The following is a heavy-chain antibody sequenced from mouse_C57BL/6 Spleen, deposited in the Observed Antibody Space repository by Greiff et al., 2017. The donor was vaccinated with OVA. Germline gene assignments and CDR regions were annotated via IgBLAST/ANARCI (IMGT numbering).Heavy chain of an antibody. D-gene: IGHD1-1*01. Sequence: QVQLKQPGTELVKPGASVKLSCKASGYTFTSYWMHWVKQRPGQGLEWIGNINPSNGGTNYNEKFKSKATLTVDKSSSTAYMQLSSLTSEDSAVYYCARLEGEGTKSYYWGQGTTLTVPS. V-gene: IGHV1-53*01. J-gene: IGHJ2*01. CDR3: ARLEGEGTKSYY. CDR1: GYTFTSYW. CDR2: INPSNGGT.